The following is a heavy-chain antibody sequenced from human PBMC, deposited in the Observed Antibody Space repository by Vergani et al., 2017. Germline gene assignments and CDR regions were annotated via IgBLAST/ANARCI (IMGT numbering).Heavy chain of an antibody. CDR2: MNPNSGNT. CDR1: GYTFTSYD. Sequence: QVQLVQSGAEVKKPGASVKVSCKASGYTFTSYDINWVRQATGQGLEWMGWMNPNSGNTGYAQKFQGRVTMTRNTSISTTYMELSSLRSEDTAVYYCARGDYYGSGSPYYYYGMDVWGQGTTVTVSS. D-gene: IGHD3-10*01. CDR3: ARGDYYGSGSPYYYYGMDV. V-gene: IGHV1-8*01. J-gene: IGHJ6*02.